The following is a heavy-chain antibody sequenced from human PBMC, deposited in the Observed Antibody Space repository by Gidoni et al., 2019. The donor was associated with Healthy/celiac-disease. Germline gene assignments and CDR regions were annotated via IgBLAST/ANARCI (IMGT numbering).Heavy chain of an antibody. Sequence: QVQLVQSGAEVKKPGAAVTVSCKASGYTFTSYDINWVRQATGQGREWMGWMNPNSGNTGYAQKFQCRVTMTRNTSISTAYMELSSLRSEDTAVYYWAGHPSDYYSSGYYSYWGQGTLVTVSS. CDR2: MNPNSGNT. V-gene: IGHV1-8*01. CDR3: AGHPSDYYSSGYYSY. CDR1: GYTFTSYD. J-gene: IGHJ4*02. D-gene: IGHD3-22*01.